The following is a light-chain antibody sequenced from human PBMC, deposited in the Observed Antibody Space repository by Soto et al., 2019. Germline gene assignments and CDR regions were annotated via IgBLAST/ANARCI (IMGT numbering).Light chain of an antibody. CDR2: SDN. J-gene: IGLJ1*01. CDR3: QSYDNNSDYV. Sequence: QSALTQPPSVSGAPGQRVTISCTGSSSNIGAGYVVHWYQQLPGAAPKLLIFSDNNRPSGVPDRFSGSKSGTSASLAITGLRAEDEADYYCQSYDNNSDYVFGTGTKVNVL. V-gene: IGLV1-40*01. CDR1: SSNIGAGYV.